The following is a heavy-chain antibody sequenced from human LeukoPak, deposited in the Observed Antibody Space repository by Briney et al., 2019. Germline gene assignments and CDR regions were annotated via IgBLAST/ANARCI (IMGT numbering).Heavy chain of an antibody. J-gene: IGHJ4*02. CDR3: AKESRTRRRDGYNLGDLNY. Sequence: PGGSLRLSCAASGFTFDDYAMHWVRQAPGKGLEWVSLISGDGGSTYYADSVKGRFTISRDNSKNSLYLQMNSLRTEDTALYYCAKESRTRRRDGYNLGDLNYWGQGTLVTVSS. D-gene: IGHD5-24*01. V-gene: IGHV3-43*02. CDR1: GFTFDDYA. CDR2: ISGDGGST.